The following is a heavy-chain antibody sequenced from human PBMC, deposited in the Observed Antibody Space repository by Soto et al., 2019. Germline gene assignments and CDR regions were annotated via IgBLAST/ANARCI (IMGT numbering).Heavy chain of an antibody. D-gene: IGHD6-25*01. J-gene: IGHJ4*02. CDR2: MYYSGST. CDR1: GGSISSYY. V-gene: IGHV4-59*08. CDR3: ARHPDSAYFPTIFDS. Sequence: SETLSLTCTVSGGSISSYYWSWIRQPPGKGLEWIGYMYYSGSTNYNPSLKSRVTISADTSKNQFSLKLSSVTAADTAVYYCARHPDSAYFPTIFDSWGQGTLVTVSS.